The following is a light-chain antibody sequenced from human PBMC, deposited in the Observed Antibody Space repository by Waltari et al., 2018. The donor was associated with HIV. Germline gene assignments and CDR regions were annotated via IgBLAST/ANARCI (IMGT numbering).Light chain of an antibody. Sequence: EVVMTQSPETLSVSPGVRATLCCSASQSVRTNFAWYQQKPGQAPRLLIYGPSNRVTGVPDRFSGSGSGTEFNLTISSLQSEDFATYYCHQYDNWPAGTFGPGTRVESK. CDR3: HQYDNWPAGT. J-gene: IGKJ1*01. V-gene: IGKV3-15*01. CDR1: QSVRTN. CDR2: GPS.